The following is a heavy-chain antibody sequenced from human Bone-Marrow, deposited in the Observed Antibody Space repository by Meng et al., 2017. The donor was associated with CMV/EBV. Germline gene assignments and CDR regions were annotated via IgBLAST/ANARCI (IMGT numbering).Heavy chain of an antibody. V-gene: IGHV1-2*02. CDR1: GYTFTGYY. CDR3: ARKAGYCSSTSCHGLIGFDP. D-gene: IGHD2-2*01. J-gene: IGHJ5*02. CDR2: INPNSGGT. Sequence: ASVKVSCKASGYTFTGYYMHWVRQAPGQGLEWMGWINPNSGGTNYAQKFQGRVTMTRDTSISTAYMELGRLRSDDTAVYYCARKAGYCSSTSCHGLIGFDPWGQGTLVTVSS.